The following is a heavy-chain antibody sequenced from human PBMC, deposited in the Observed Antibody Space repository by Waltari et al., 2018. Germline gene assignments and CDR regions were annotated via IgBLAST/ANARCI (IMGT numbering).Heavy chain of an antibody. CDR1: GYTFTSYG. D-gene: IGHD2-15*01. V-gene: IGHV1-18*01. CDR2: ISAYNGNT. Sequence: QVQLVQSGAEVKKPGASVKVSCKDSGYTFTSYGISWVQQAQGQGLEWMGWISAYNGNTNYAQKLQGRVTMTTDTATSTAYMELRSLRSDDTAVYYCAREGLVAAEYYFDYWGQGTLVTVSS. J-gene: IGHJ4*02. CDR3: AREGLVAAEYYFDY.